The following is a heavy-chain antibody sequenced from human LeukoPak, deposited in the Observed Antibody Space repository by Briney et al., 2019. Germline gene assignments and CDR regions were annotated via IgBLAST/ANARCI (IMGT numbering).Heavy chain of an antibody. J-gene: IGHJ3*02. CDR1: GFTFSSYG. V-gene: IGHV3-30*18. Sequence: GGSLRLSCAASGFTFSSYGMHWVRQAAGKGLEWVAVISYDGSNKYYADSVKGRFTISRDNSKNTLYLQMDSLRAEDTAVYYCAKGDDYGDYYANDAFDIWGQGTMLSVSS. CDR2: ISYDGSNK. CDR3: AKGDDYGDYYANDAFDI. D-gene: IGHD4-17*01.